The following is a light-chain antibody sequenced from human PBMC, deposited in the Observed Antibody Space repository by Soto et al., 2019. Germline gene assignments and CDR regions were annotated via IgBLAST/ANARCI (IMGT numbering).Light chain of an antibody. CDR1: QSVSSN. Sequence: EIVMTQSPATLSVSPGERATLSCRASQSVSSNLAWYQQKPGQAPRLLIYGASTMATVIPARFSGSGSGTEFTLTISSLQSEDFAVYYCQQYNNWPITFGGGTKVEIK. CDR2: GAS. V-gene: IGKV3-15*01. CDR3: QQYNNWPIT. J-gene: IGKJ4*01.